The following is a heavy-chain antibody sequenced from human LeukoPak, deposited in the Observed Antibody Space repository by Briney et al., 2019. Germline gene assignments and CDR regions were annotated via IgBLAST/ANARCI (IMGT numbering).Heavy chain of an antibody. CDR1: GFTFSSYG. CDR2: IWYDGSNK. J-gene: IGHJ6*02. V-gene: IGHV3-33*01. CDR3: ARAVASIAAAAYYYYYGMDV. D-gene: IGHD6-13*01. Sequence: GGSLRLSCAASGFTFSSYGMHWVRQAPGKGLEWVAVIWYDGSNKYYADSAKGRFTISRDNSKNTLYLQMNSLRAEDTTVYYCARAVASIAAAAYYYYYGMDVWGQGTTVTVSS.